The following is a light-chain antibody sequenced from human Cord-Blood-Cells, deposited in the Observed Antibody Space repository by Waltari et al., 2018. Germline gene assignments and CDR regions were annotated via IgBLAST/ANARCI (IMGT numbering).Light chain of an antibody. CDR3: QQYNSYSYS. J-gene: IGKJ2*03. CDR2: KAS. V-gene: IGKV1-5*03. CDR1: QSISSW. Sequence: DIQMTQSPPTLHVYEGDRVTLTCRASQSISSWLALYQQKAGKATKLLMYKASSLESGVPSRFSGSGSGTEFTLTISSLQPDDFATYYCQQYNSYSYSFGQGTKLEIK.